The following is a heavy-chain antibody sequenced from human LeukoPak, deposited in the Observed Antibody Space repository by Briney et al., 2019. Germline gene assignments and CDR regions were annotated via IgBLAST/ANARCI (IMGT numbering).Heavy chain of an antibody. CDR3: AKHSIQLWYIY. Sequence: PGGSLRLSCSVSGFTFSSHAMHWVRQAPGKGLEWVSAISGSGGSTYYADSVKGRFTISRDNSKNTLYLQMNSLRAEDTAVYYCAKHSIQLWYIYWGQGTLVTVSS. V-gene: IGHV3-23*01. CDR1: GFTFSSHA. CDR2: ISGSGGST. J-gene: IGHJ4*02. D-gene: IGHD5-18*01.